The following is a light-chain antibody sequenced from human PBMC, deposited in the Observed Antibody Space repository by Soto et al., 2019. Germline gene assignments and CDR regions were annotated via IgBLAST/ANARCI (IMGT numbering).Light chain of an antibody. CDR2: CAS. Sequence: EIVMTQSPATLSVSPGGSATLSCRASQRVSSNFAGYRQKPGQAPTLLIYCASTRATGILARFRGSGPGPAFTLTTSNLQSEDLAVYYDQEYNNWPYTFGQGTKVEIK. CDR1: QRVSSN. V-gene: IGKV3-15*01. CDR3: QEYNNWPYT. J-gene: IGKJ2*01.